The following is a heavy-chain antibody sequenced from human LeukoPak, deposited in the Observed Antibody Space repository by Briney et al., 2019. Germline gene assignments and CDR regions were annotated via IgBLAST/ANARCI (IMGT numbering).Heavy chain of an antibody. D-gene: IGHD3-16*01. J-gene: IGHJ4*02. V-gene: IGHV1-18*01. CDR2: ISTYNGNT. Sequence: ASVKVSCKASNYIFSIYGITWVRQAPGQGLEWMGWISTYNGNTNYAQNLQGRVTMTTDTSTSTAYMELRSLGSDDTAVYYCASGAYDYVWGNTFGDYWGQGTLVTVSS. CDR3: ASGAYDYVWGNTFGDY. CDR1: NYIFSIYG.